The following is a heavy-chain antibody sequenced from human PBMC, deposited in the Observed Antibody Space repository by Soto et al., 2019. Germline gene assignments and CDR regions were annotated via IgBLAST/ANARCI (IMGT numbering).Heavy chain of an antibody. CDR2: ISWNSGSI. J-gene: IGHJ4*02. CDR1: GFTFDDYA. Sequence: GGSLRLSCAASGFTFDDYAMHWVRQAPGKGLEWVSGISWNSGSIGYADSVKGRFTISRDNAKNSLYLQMNSLRAEDTALYYCAKDILRYVQSYYFDYWGQGTLVTVSS. V-gene: IGHV3-9*01. D-gene: IGHD2-2*01. CDR3: AKDILRYVQSYYFDY.